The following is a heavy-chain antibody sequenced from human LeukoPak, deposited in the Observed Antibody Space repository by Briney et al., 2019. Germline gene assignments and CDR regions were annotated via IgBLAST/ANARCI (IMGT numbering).Heavy chain of an antibody. CDR3: FKQKTAYDITSYDAFDI. J-gene: IGHJ3*02. CDR1: GFTFSSYA. D-gene: IGHD3-9*01. Sequence: PGGSLRLSCAASGFTFSSYAMSWVRQAPGKGLEWVSYISSSSSTIYYADSVKGRFTISRDTAKNSLYLQMNRLRAEDTAVYYFFKQKTAYDITSYDAFDIWGQGTMVTVSS. V-gene: IGHV3-48*04. CDR2: ISSSSSTI.